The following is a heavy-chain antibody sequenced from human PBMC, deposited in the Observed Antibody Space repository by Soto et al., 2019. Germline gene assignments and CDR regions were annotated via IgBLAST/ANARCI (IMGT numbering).Heavy chain of an antibody. D-gene: IGHD1-26*01. CDR2: MSYDGSNK. V-gene: IGHV3-30-3*01. CDR1: GFTFSSYA. Sequence: PGGSLRLSCAASGFTFSSYAMHWVRQAPGKGLEWVAYMSYDGSNKYYADSVTGRFTISRDISKNTLYLEMNSLRAEDTAVYYCARDLVPTIVGAQPLDYWGQGTPVTVS. CDR3: ARDLVPTIVGAQPLDY. J-gene: IGHJ4*02.